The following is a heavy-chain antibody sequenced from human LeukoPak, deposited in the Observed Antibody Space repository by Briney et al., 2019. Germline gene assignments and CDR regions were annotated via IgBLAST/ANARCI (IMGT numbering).Heavy chain of an antibody. J-gene: IGHJ6*03. V-gene: IGHV3-21*01. Sequence: GGSLRLSCAASGFTFSSYSMNWLRQAPGKGLEGVSSISSSSSYIYYADSVKGRFTISRDNAKNSLYLQMNSLTAEDTAVYYCARDFRANYDYYYYMDVWGKGTTVTVSS. D-gene: IGHD3-16*01. CDR2: ISSSSSYI. CDR1: GFTFSSYS. CDR3: ARDFRANYDYYYYMDV.